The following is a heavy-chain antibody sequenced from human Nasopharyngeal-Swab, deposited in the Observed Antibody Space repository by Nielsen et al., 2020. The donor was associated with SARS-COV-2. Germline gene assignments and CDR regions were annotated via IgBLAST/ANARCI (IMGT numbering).Heavy chain of an antibody. D-gene: IGHD3-22*01. CDR1: GFAFTDYS. Sequence: GGSLRLSCAASGFAFTDYSMDWVRQAPGKGLEWASYITSSSSTRYYADSVKGRFTVSRDNAKNSLYLQMSSLRDEDTAVYYCAREGLYDSSGYFDYWGQGTLVTVSS. CDR2: ITSSSSTR. J-gene: IGHJ4*02. CDR3: AREGLYDSSGYFDY. V-gene: IGHV3-48*02.